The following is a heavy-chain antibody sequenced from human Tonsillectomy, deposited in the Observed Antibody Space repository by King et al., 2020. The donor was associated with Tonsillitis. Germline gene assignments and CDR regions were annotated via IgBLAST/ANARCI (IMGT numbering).Heavy chain of an antibody. CDR2: IYHSGST. J-gene: IGHJ4*02. D-gene: IGHD3-22*01. CDR1: GGSISSSNW. V-gene: IGHV4-4*02. CDR3: ASESITMMG. Sequence: VQLQESGPGLVKPSGTLSLTCAVSGGSISSSNWWSWVRQPPGKGLEWFGEIYHSGSTNYNPPLKSRVTISVDKPKNQFSLKLSSVTAAETAVYYCASESITMMGWGQGTLVTVSS.